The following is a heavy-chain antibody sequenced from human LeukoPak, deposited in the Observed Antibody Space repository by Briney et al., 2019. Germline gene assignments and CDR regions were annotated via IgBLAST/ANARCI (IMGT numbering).Heavy chain of an antibody. V-gene: IGHV4-4*09. CDR3: ARGPRIAARPLDY. D-gene: IGHD6-6*01. Sequence: MSSETLSLTCTVSGGSISSYYWSWIRQPPGKGLEWIGYIYTSGSTNYNPSLKSRVTISVDTSKNQFSLKLSSVTAADTAVYYCARGPRIAARPLDYWGQGTLVTVSS. CDR1: GGSISSYY. J-gene: IGHJ4*02. CDR2: IYTSGST.